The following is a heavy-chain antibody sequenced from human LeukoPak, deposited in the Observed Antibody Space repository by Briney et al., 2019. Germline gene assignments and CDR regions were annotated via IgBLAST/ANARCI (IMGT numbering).Heavy chain of an antibody. Sequence: GGSPRLSCAASGFTFRSLAMNWGRPAPGEGLERVLTISDNGGSTHYADSVKGRFTISRDNSKNTLDLQMNSLKAEDTAIYYCAKDVRPGGGGMDVWGQGTTVTVSS. CDR1: GFTFRSLA. D-gene: IGHD3-10*02. V-gene: IGHV3-23*01. CDR3: AKDVRPGGGGMDV. J-gene: IGHJ6*02. CDR2: ISDNGGST.